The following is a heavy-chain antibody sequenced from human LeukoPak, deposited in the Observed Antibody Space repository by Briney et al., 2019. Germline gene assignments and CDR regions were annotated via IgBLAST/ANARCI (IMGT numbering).Heavy chain of an antibody. D-gene: IGHD6-19*01. CDR3: ARDSVAGSAPVVY. CDR2: IYSGGST. J-gene: IGHJ4*02. Sequence: GGSLRLSCAASGFTFSDYYMSWIRQAPGKGLEWVSVIYSGGSTYYADSVKGRFTISRDNSKNTLYLQMNSLRAEDTAVYYCARDSVAGSAPVVYWGQGTLVTVSS. CDR1: GFTFSDYY. V-gene: IGHV3-66*01.